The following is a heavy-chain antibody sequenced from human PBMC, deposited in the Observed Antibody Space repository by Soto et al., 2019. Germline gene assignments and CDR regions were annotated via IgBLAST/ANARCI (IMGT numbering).Heavy chain of an antibody. CDR2: INAYNGNT. D-gene: IGHD3-16*02. CDR3: ARDLGFDLGELSLDAFDI. V-gene: IGHV1-18*01. Sequence: QVQLVQSGAEVKKPGASVKVSCKASGYTFTSYGISWVRQAPGQGLEWMGWINAYNGNTNYAQKLQGRVTMTTDTSTSTAYMELRSLRSDDTALYYCARDLGFDLGELSLDAFDIWGQGTMVTVSS. J-gene: IGHJ3*02. CDR1: GYTFTSYG.